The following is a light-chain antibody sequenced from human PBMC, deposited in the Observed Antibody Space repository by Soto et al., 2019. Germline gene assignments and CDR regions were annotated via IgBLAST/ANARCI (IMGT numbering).Light chain of an antibody. V-gene: IGKV1-39*01. CDR1: QTISTY. J-gene: IGKJ4*01. CDR2: GAS. Sequence: DIQMTQSPSSLSASVGDRVTISCRASQTISTYLNWYQKKPGNAPKLLIFGASSLHNGVPSRFGGSGSGTDFTLTISDLQTEDFATYYCHQSYETPHTFGGGTNVEI. CDR3: HQSYETPHT.